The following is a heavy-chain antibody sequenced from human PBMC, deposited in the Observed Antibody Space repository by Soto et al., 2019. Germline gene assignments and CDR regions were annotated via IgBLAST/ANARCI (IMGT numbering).Heavy chain of an antibody. CDR3: ARDKITGLFDY. CDR1: GGSFSGYY. V-gene: IGHV4-34*01. D-gene: IGHD2-8*02. Sequence: SETLSLTCAVYGGSFSGYYWTWIRQPPGTGLEWIGEINHNGSTNYNPSLKSRVTISVDTSKNQFSLKLTSVTAADTAVYYCARDKITGLFDYWGQGTLVTVSS. CDR2: INHNGST. J-gene: IGHJ4*02.